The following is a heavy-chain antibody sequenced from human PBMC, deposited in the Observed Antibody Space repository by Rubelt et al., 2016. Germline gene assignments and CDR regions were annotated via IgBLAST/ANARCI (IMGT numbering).Heavy chain of an antibody. D-gene: IGHD1-26*01. CDR2: ITYDGSKK. CDR3: AKDLAGGATDY. Sequence: VQLVESGGGLVQPGGSLSLSCAASGFTFSNYGMHWVRQAPGEGLEWVALITYDGSKKYYADSVKGRFTISRDNSRNTLYLQMNSLRAEDTAVYHCAKDLAGGATDYWGQGTLVTVSS. V-gene: IGHV3-30*18. CDR1: GFTFSNYG. J-gene: IGHJ4*02.